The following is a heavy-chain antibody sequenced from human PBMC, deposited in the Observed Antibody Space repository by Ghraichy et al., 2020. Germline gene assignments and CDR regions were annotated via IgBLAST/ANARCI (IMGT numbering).Heavy chain of an antibody. CDR1: GFTLSNYW. CDR3: ARAAYYYDRSDY. V-gene: IGHV3-7*01. J-gene: IGHJ4*02. Sequence: GGSLRLSCTASGFTLSNYWMGWIRQAPGKGLEWVANIKQDGSEKHYVGSVEGRFTISRDNAKNSVYLQMNSLRAEDTAVYYCARAAYYYDRSDYWGLGTLVTVSS. CDR2: IKQDGSEK. D-gene: IGHD3-22*01.